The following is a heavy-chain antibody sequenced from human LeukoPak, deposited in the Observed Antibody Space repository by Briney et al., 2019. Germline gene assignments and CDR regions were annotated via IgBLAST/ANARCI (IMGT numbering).Heavy chain of an antibody. Sequence: PGGSLRLSCAASGFTFSSYGMHWVRQAPGKGLEWVAFIRYDGSNKYYADSVKGRFTISRDNSKNTLYLQMNSLRAEDTAVYYCASDVLRFLEWLNEFDYWGQGTLVTVSS. J-gene: IGHJ4*02. CDR3: ASDVLRFLEWLNEFDY. D-gene: IGHD3-3*01. V-gene: IGHV3-30*02. CDR1: GFTFSSYG. CDR2: IRYDGSNK.